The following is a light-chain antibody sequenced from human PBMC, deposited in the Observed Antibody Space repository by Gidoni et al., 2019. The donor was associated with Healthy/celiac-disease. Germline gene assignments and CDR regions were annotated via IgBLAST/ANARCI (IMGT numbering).Light chain of an antibody. CDR1: QSVLSSSNNKNY. V-gene: IGKV4-1*01. Sequence: DIVMTQSPDSLAVSLGERATINCKSSQSVLSSSNNKNYLNWYQQKAGQPPKLLFYWASTRESGVPDRFSGGWSGKDFTLTIRSLQAEDVAVYYCQSRLTFGGGTKVEIK. J-gene: IGKJ4*01. CDR2: WAS. CDR3: QSRLT.